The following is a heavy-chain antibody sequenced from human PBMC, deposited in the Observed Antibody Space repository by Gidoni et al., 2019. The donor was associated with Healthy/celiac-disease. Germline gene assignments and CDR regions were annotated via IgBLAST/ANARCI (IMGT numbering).Heavy chain of an antibody. CDR2: SIPILGIA. V-gene: IGHV1-69*10. CDR1: GGTFSSYA. J-gene: IGHJ4*02. Sequence: QVQLVQSGAEVKKPGSSVMVPCKASGGTFSSYAISWVRQAPGQGLEWMGGSIPILGIANYAQKFQGRVTITADKSTSTAYMELSSLRSEDTAVYYCASSRGDYFDYWGQGTLVTVSS. CDR3: ASSRGDYFDY.